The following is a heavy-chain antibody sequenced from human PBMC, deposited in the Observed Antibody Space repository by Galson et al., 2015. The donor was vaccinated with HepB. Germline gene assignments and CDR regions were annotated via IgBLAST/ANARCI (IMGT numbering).Heavy chain of an antibody. CDR1: GFSFSSFE. V-gene: IGHV3-30-3*01. Sequence: SLRLSCAASGFSFSSFEMHWVRQAPGKGLEWVAALTYGGSNKYYAESVKGRFTITRDNSKNTLYLQLSSLRPADTAVYYCARDRANGRYGSLDLWGRGALVTVSS. CDR3: ARDRANGRYGSLDL. J-gene: IGHJ2*01. CDR2: LTYGGSNK. D-gene: IGHD2-8*01.